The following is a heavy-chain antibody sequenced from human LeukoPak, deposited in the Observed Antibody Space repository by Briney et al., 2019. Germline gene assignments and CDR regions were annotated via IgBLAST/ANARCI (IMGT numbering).Heavy chain of an antibody. J-gene: IGHJ4*02. CDR3: ARVQAAAGGPHFDY. Sequence: GASAKVSCKASGYTFTSYYMHWVRQAPGQGLEWMGIINPSGGSTSYAQKFQGRVTVTRDMSTSTVYMELSSLRSEDTAVYYCARVQAAAGGPHFDYWGQGTLVTVSS. CDR2: INPSGGST. CDR1: GYTFTSYY. D-gene: IGHD6-13*01. V-gene: IGHV1-46*01.